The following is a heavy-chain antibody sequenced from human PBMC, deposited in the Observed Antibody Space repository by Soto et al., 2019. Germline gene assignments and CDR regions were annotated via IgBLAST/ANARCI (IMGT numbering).Heavy chain of an antibody. Sequence: GGSLRLFSAASGLTFSRYVMSWVRQAPGKGLEWVSTISVSGGSTYYADSVKGRFTISRDNSKNTLYLQMNRLRAEDPAVYYRAKLRLEGVVPAADFDSWGQGTLVNVSS. CDR3: AKLRLEGVVPAADFDS. CDR1: GLTFSRYV. D-gene: IGHD2-2*01. V-gene: IGHV3-23*01. CDR2: ISVSGGST. J-gene: IGHJ4*02.